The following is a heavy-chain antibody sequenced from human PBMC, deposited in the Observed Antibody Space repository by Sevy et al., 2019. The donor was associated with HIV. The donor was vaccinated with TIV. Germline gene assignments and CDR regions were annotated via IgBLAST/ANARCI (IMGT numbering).Heavy chain of an antibody. CDR3: ARVSEHYYGSGSYFDY. CDR1: GFTFRSYN. J-gene: IGHJ4*02. D-gene: IGHD3-10*01. V-gene: IGHV3-48*02. CDR2: ITSDSSTI. Sequence: GGSLRLSCAASGFTFRSYNMAWVRQAPGKGLECVSYITSDSSTIYYADSVKGRFTISRDNAKNSLYLQMNSLRDEDTAVYYCARVSEHYYGSGSYFDYWGQGTLVTVSS.